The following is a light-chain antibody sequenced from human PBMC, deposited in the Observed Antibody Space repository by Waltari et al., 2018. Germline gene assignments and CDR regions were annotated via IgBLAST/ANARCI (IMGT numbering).Light chain of an antibody. CDR2: DVS. CDR1: RSYVGPSNY. J-gene: IGLJ3*02. Sequence: QSALTQPASVSGSPGQSITIPCTGTRSYVGPSNYVSWYQQYPGKAPKLIIYDVSYRPSGVSSRFSGSKSGNTASLTISGLQAEDEAGYYCNSYTTISTWVFGGGTKLTVL. V-gene: IGLV2-14*03. CDR3: NSYTTISTWV.